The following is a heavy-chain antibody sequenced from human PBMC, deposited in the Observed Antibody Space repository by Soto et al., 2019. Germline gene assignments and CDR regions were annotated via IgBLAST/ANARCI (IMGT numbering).Heavy chain of an antibody. V-gene: IGHV3-48*02. CDR2: ISSSSSTI. J-gene: IGHJ6*02. CDR1: GFTFSSYS. D-gene: IGHD6-6*01. CDR3: ARAGARVDSSSSIYYYYGMDV. Sequence: GGSLRLSCAASGFTFSSYSMNWVRQAPGKGLEWVSYISSSSSTIYYADSVKGRFTISRDNAKNSLYLQMNSLRDEDTAVYYCARAGARVDSSSSIYYYYGMDVWGQGTTVTVSS.